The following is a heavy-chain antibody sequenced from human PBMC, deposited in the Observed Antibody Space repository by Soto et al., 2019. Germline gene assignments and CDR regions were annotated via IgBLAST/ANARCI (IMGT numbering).Heavy chain of an antibody. CDR2: INPKTGGT. CDR1: GYTFTDYY. V-gene: IGHV1-2*02. Sequence: ALVKVYCKASGYTFTDYYMHWVRKAPGQGLEWMGWINPKTGGTNYVQKFQGRVTMTRDTSITTAYMELSRLRSDDTAVYYCARDVVGSDYFDSWGQGTLVTVSS. CDR3: ARDVVGSDYFDS. D-gene: IGHD1-26*01. J-gene: IGHJ4*02.